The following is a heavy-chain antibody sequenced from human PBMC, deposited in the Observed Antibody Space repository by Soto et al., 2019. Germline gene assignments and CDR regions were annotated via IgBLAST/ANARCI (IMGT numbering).Heavy chain of an antibody. CDR1: GYSFTSYW. V-gene: IGHV5-10-1*01. D-gene: IGHD2-2*01. Sequence: GESMKISSKGAGYSFTSYWISWVRQMPGKGLEWMGGIDPSDSYTNYSPSFQGHVTISADKSISTAYLQWSSLKASDTAMYYCASESIITHCSSTSCQYYYYYYGMDVWGQGTTVTVSS. CDR2: IDPSDSYT. CDR3: ASESIITHCSSTSCQYYYYYYGMDV. J-gene: IGHJ6*02.